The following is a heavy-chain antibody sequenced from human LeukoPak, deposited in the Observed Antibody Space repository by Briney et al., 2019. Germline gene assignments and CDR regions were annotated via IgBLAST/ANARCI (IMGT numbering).Heavy chain of an antibody. D-gene: IGHD1-26*01. CDR3: AMRPVGAKSSLYFDY. J-gene: IGHJ4*02. Sequence: GGSLRLSCAASGFTFSSYAMSWVRQAPGKGLEWVSAISGSGGSTYYADSVKGRFTISRDNSKNTLYLQMNSLRAEDTAVCYCAMRPVGAKSSLYFDYWGQGTLVTVSS. V-gene: IGHV3-23*01. CDR1: GFTFSSYA. CDR2: ISGSGGST.